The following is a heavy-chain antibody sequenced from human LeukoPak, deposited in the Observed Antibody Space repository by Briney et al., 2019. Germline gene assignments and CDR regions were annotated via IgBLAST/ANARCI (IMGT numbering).Heavy chain of an antibody. CDR3: ARASERFYSGYDSEGNWFDP. V-gene: IGHV1-18*01. J-gene: IGHJ5*02. CDR2: ISAYNGNK. CDR1: GYTFTSYG. D-gene: IGHD5-12*01. Sequence: ASVKVSCKASGYTFTSYGISWVRQAPGQGLAWMGWISAYNGNKNYAQKLQGRVTMTTDTSTSTAYMELRSLRPDDTAVDYSARASERFYSGYDSEGNWFDPWGQGTLVTVSS.